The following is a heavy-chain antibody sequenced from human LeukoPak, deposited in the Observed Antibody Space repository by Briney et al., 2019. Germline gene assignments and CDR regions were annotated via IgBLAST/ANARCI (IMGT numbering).Heavy chain of an antibody. D-gene: IGHD6-13*01. J-gene: IGHJ4*02. CDR1: GGSLSSYY. Sequence: SETLSLICSVSGGSLSSYYCSWIRQPPGKVLEWIGYIFYSGSTNYNPSLKSRVTISVDTSKNQISLKLSSVTAADTAVYYCARHISASSRSVYWGQGTLVTVSS. CDR2: IFYSGST. CDR3: ARHISASSRSVY. V-gene: IGHV4-59*08.